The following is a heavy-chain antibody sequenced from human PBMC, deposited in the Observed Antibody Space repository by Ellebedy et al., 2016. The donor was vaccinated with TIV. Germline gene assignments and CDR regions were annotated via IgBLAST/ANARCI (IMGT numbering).Heavy chain of an antibody. CDR1: GYTFSNYW. D-gene: IGHD2-8*01. J-gene: IGHJ4*02. CDR3: ARRANRVGAPSAY. Sequence: GESLKISCKAIGYTFSNYWIGWVRQVPGKGLEWMGIIYPGDSDTRYSPSFQGHVTISADKSVDTAYLQWSGLKASDTAMYYCARRANRVGAPSAYWGQGVLVTVSS. CDR2: IYPGDSDT. V-gene: IGHV5-51*01.